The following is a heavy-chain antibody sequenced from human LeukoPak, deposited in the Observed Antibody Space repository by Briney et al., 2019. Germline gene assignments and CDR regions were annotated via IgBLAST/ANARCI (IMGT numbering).Heavy chain of an antibody. V-gene: IGHV3-23*01. CDR1: GFTFSYYD. D-gene: IGHD1-26*01. Sequence: GGSLRLSCAASGFTFSYYDMSWVRRTPGKGLEWVSGIINSGDTLYGDSVKGRFTISRDNSKNTLYLQMNSLRAEDTAIYYCAKMKGHPLPKYYMDVWGQGTTVTVSS. CDR2: IINSGDT. CDR3: AKMKGHPLPKYYMDV. J-gene: IGHJ6*01.